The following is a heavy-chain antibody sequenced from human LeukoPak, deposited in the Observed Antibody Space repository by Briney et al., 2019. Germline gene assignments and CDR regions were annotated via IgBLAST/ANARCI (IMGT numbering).Heavy chain of an antibody. CDR3: ARAPGGSYNYYYYYMDV. J-gene: IGHJ6*03. V-gene: IGHV1-8*03. CDR1: GYTFTGYY. CDR2: MNPNSGNT. D-gene: IGHD1-26*01. Sequence: ASVKVSCKASGYTFTGYYMYWVRQAPGQGLEWMGWMNPNSGNTGYAQKFQGRVTITRNTSISTAYMELSSLRSEDTAVYYCARAPGGSYNYYYYYMDVWGKGTTATVSS.